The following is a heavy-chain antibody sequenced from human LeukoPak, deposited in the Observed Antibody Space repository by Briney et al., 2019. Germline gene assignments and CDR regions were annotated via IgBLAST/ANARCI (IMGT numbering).Heavy chain of an antibody. V-gene: IGHV5-51*01. Sequence: AGSPEIPFQGSWCSFTSYWIGLGRPVPGKGVEWMGITHPGESDTRYSPSFQGQVNISADKSIRTAYLQWSSAKASDAAMYYCARGYSHAFDIWGQGTMVTVSS. D-gene: IGHD5-18*01. CDR2: THPGESDT. J-gene: IGHJ3*02. CDR1: WCSFTSYW. CDR3: ARGYSHAFDI.